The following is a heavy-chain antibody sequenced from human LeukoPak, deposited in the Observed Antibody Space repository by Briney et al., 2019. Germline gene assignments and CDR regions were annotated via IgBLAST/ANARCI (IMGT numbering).Heavy chain of an antibody. CDR1: GFTFGGSA. J-gene: IGHJ4*02. V-gene: IGHV3-23*01. D-gene: IGHD6-19*01. CDR3: AKIDSPRVGWRAPFDY. CDR2: ISGAGRET. Sequence: GGSLRLSCEASGFTFGGSAMSWVRQAPGEGLEWISDISGAGRETYYADSVKGRFTISRDNSKNTLYLQLNSLGAEDTAVYFCAKIDSPRVGWRAPFDYWGQGTLVTVSS.